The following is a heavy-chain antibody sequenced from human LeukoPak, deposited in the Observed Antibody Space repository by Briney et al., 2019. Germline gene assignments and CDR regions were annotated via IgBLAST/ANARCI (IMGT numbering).Heavy chain of an antibody. Sequence: PSETLSLTCTVSGGSISSSSYYWGWIRQPPGKGLEWIGSIYYSGSTYYNPSLKSRVTISVDTSKNQFSLKLSSVTAADTAVYYCAVEGVGPYYGSGSYPTFHAFDIWGQGTMVTVSS. CDR1: GGSISSSSYY. D-gene: IGHD3-10*01. V-gene: IGHV4-39*07. CDR3: AVEGVGPYYGSGSYPTFHAFDI. J-gene: IGHJ3*02. CDR2: IYYSGST.